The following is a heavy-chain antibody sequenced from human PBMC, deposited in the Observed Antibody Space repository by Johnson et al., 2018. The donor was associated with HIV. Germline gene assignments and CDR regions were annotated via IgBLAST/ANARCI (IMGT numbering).Heavy chain of an antibody. Sequence: QVQLVESGGGLVQPGGSLRLSCAASGFTFSSYGMHWVRQAPGKGLEWVAVISYDGANKYYADSVKGRFTISRDNSKNTLYLQMHSLRAEDTAVYYCAKDLGNAVGTTHDAFDIWGQGTTVTVSS. CDR2: ISYDGANK. J-gene: IGHJ3*02. CDR3: AKDLGNAVGTTHDAFDI. D-gene: IGHD1-26*01. CDR1: GFTFSSYG. V-gene: IGHV3-30*18.